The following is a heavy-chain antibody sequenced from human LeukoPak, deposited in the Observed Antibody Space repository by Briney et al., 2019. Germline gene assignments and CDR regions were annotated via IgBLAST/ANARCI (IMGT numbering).Heavy chain of an antibody. Sequence: GGSLRLSCEASGFTFSSYWMHWVRQVPGKGLVRVSHINSDGSSTRYADSVKGRFTISRDNAKNTLYLQMNSLRAEDTAVYYCAELTSMVEQYWGQGTLVTVSS. V-gene: IGHV3-74*01. J-gene: IGHJ4*02. CDR2: INSDGSST. CDR3: AELTSMVEQY. D-gene: IGHD3-10*01. CDR1: GFTFSSYW.